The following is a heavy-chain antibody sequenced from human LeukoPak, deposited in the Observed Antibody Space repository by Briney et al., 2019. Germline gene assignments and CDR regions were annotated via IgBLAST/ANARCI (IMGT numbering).Heavy chain of an antibody. V-gene: IGHV3-21*01. CDR2: ISSSSSYI. CDR3: ARMEEFPYYYGSGSDYFEDY. D-gene: IGHD3-10*01. J-gene: IGHJ4*02. Sequence: GGSLRLSCAASGFTFSSYGMNWVRQAPGKGLEWVSSISSSSSYIYYADSVKGRFTISRDNAKNSLYLQMNSLRAEDTAVYYCARMEEFPYYYGSGSDYFEDYWGQGTLVTVSS. CDR1: GFTFSSYG.